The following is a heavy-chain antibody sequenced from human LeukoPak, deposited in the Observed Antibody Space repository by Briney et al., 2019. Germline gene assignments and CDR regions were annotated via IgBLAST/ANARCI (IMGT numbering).Heavy chain of an antibody. J-gene: IGHJ4*02. CDR3: AKGSRYSSSWTFDS. V-gene: IGHV3-23*01. D-gene: IGHD6-13*01. CDR2: ISGSAGST. Sequence: GGSLRLSCTVSGFTFGDHAMSWVRQAPDKGLEWVSTISGSAGSTFYPDSVKGRFTISRDNSKNTLYLQMNSLRAEDTAVYFCAKGSRYSSSWTFDSWGQGTLVTVS. CDR1: GFTFGDHA.